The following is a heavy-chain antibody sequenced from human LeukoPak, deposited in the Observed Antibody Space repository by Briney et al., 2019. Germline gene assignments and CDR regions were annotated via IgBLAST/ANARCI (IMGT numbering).Heavy chain of an antibody. J-gene: IGHJ4*02. Sequence: GASVKVSCKASGYSFTSYGISWVRQAPGQGPEWMGWISAYNGNTNHARKFQGRVTMTTDTYTTTAYMDLRSLRSDDTAVYYCARFRAGVGEPYGDYWGQGTLVTVSS. CDR2: ISAYNGNT. V-gene: IGHV1-18*01. CDR3: ARFRAGVGEPYGDY. D-gene: IGHD3-10*01. CDR1: GYSFTSYG.